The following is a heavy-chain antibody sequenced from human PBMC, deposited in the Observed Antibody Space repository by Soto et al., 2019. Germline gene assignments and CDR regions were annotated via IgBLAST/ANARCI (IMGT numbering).Heavy chain of an antibody. CDR2: ISWDGGST. V-gene: IGHV3-43*01. J-gene: IGHJ6*02. Sequence: QPGGSLRLSCAASGFTFDDYTMHWVRQAPGKGLEWVSLISWDGGSTYYADSVKGRFTISRDNSKNSLYLQMNSLRTEDTALYYCAKNQHSARVWWLGYYGMDVWGQGTTVTVSS. CDR1: GFTFDDYT. D-gene: IGHD2-21*01. CDR3: AKNQHSARVWWLGYYGMDV.